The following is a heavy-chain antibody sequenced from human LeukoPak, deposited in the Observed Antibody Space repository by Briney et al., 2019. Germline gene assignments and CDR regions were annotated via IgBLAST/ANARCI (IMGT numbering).Heavy chain of an antibody. CDR1: GGSISSGGYY. V-gene: IGHV4-31*03. D-gene: IGHD2-21*01. Sequence: TSQTLSLTCTVSGGSISSGGYYWSWIRQHPGKGLEWIGYIYYSGSTYYNPSIKSRVTISVDTSKNQFSLKLSSVTAADTAVYYCARDLRLGELSYFDYWGQGTLVTVSS. J-gene: IGHJ4*02. CDR3: ARDLRLGELSYFDY. CDR2: IYYSGST.